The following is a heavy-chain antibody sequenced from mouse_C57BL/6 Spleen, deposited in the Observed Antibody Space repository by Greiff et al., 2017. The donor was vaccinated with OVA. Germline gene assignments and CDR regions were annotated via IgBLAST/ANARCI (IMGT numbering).Heavy chain of an antibody. Sequence: EVQLQESGPGLVKPSQSLSLTCSVTGYSITSGYYWNWIRQFPGNKLEWMGYISYDGSNNYNPSLKNRISITRDTAKNQFFLKLNAVTTEDTATYYCAREGGLRRDYYAMDYWGQGTSVTVSS. CDR1: GYSITSGYY. V-gene: IGHV3-6*01. CDR2: ISYDGSN. CDR3: AREGGLRRDYYAMDY. D-gene: IGHD2-2*01. J-gene: IGHJ4*01.